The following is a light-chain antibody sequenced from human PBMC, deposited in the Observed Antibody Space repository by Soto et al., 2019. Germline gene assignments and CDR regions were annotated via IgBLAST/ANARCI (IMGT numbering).Light chain of an antibody. Sequence: QSVLTQSPSTSGTPGQRVTISCSGNTANIGKNYVYWYQQFPGTAPKLLIYSDNQRPSWVPDRFSVSKSDTSASLAISGVRSEDEDVYYCAAWDDRRSGRVFGGGTKLPVL. V-gene: IGLV1-47*02. J-gene: IGLJ3*02. CDR2: SDN. CDR3: AAWDDRRSGRV. CDR1: TANIGKNY.